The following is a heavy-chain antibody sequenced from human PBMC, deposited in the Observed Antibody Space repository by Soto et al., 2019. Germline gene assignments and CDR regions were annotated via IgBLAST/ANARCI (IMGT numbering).Heavy chain of an antibody. CDR1: GYSFSNFW. D-gene: IGHD4-4*01. V-gene: IGHV5-51*01. CDR2: IYPGDHET. CDR3: ARSNRSSPYFDY. J-gene: IGHJ4*02. Sequence: GESLKISCQCSGYSFSNFWIGWVRQLPGKGLEWMGIIYPGDHETRYSPSFHGKVTISADKSINTAYLQWNSLEASDTAFYFCARSNRSSPYFDYWGQGALVTVSS.